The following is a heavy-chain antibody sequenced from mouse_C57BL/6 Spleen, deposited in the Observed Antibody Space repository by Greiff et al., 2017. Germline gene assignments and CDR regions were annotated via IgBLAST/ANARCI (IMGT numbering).Heavy chain of an antibody. CDR2: IYPGSGNT. Sequence: SGAELVRPGASVKLSCKASGYTFTDYYINWVKQRPGQGLEWIARIYPGSGNTYYNEKFKGKDTLTAEKSSSTAYMQLSSLTSEDSAVYFCARFGYDVSYYFYYWGQGTTLTVSS. V-gene: IGHV1-76*01. CDR1: GYTFTDYY. D-gene: IGHD2-2*01. J-gene: IGHJ2*01. CDR3: ARFGYDVSYYFYY.